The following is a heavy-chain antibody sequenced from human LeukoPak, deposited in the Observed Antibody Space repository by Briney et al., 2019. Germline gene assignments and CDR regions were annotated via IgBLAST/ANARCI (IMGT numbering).Heavy chain of an antibody. V-gene: IGHV3-15*01. D-gene: IGHD3-9*01. CDR2: IKSKTDGGTT. CDR1: GFTFSNAW. CDR3: TTTPYYDILTGDY. Sequence: GGSLRLSCAASGFTFSNAWMSWVRQAPGKGLEWVGRIKSKTDGGTTDYAAPVKGRFTISRDDSKNTLYLQMNSLKTEDTAVYYCTTTPYYDILTGDYWGQGTLVTVSS. J-gene: IGHJ4*02.